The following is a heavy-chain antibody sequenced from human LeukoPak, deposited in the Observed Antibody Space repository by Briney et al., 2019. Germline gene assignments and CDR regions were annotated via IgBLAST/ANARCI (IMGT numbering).Heavy chain of an antibody. CDR2: TYSGGNT. CDR3: ARGRDYFPIDY. Sequence: GRSLRLSCAASGFTVSSSHMTWVRQTPGKGLVWVSVTYSGGNTDYADSVKGRFTISRDNSRNTLYLQMSSLRVEDTAIYYCARGRDYFPIDYWGQGTFVIVSS. V-gene: IGHV3-53*01. D-gene: IGHD2/OR15-2a*01. J-gene: IGHJ4*02. CDR1: GFTVSSSH.